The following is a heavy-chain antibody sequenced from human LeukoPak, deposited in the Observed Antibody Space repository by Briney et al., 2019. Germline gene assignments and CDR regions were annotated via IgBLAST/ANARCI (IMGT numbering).Heavy chain of an antibody. CDR3: ARARRDGYNRPFDY. J-gene: IGHJ4*02. V-gene: IGHV4-61*01. D-gene: IGHD5-24*01. CDR2: IYYSGST. CDR1: GGSVSSGSYY. Sequence: SETLSLACTVSGGSVSSGSYYWSWIRQPPGKGLEWIGCIYYSGSTNYNPSLKSRVTISVDTSKNQFSLKLSSVTAADTAVYYCARARRDGYNRPFDYWGQGTLVTVSS.